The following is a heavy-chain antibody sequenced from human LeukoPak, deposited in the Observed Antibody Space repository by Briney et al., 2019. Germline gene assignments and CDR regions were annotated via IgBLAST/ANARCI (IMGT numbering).Heavy chain of an antibody. J-gene: IGHJ3*02. CDR3: AGAYCGGDCYSGRTFDI. CDR1: GGSISSSYW. Sequence: PSETLSLTCAVSGGSISSSYWWSWVRQPPGKGLEWIGEVYRSGSTNYSPSLKSRVTLSVDKSKNQFSLRLGSVTAADTAVYYCAGAYCGGDCYSGRTFDIWGQGTMVTVSS. D-gene: IGHD2-21*02. CDR2: VYRSGST. V-gene: IGHV4-4*02.